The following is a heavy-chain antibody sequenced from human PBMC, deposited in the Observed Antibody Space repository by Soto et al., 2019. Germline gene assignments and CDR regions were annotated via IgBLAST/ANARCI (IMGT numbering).Heavy chain of an antibody. CDR2: IYYSGST. J-gene: IGHJ4*02. D-gene: IGHD2-8*01. CDR3: ARNEQWLRVFDY. CDR1: GGSISSGGYY. V-gene: IGHV4-31*03. Sequence: SETLSLTCTVSGGSISSGGYYWSWIRQHPGKGLEWIGYIYYSGSTYYNPSLESRVTISVDTSKNQFSLKLSSVTAADTAVYYCARNEQWLRVFDYWGQGTLVTVSS.